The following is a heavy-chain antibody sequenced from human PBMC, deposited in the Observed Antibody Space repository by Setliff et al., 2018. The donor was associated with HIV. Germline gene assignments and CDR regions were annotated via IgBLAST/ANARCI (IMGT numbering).Heavy chain of an antibody. J-gene: IGHJ4*02. CDR3: ARGSTDYYYNSVYSELDH. D-gene: IGHD3-22*01. V-gene: IGHV3-13*01. Sequence: GGSLRLSCAASGFTFSSYTMHWVRQAPGEGLEWVAGIGTVGDTYYPDSVKGRFTISREDAKDSLYLQMNSLRAGDTAVYYCARGSTDYYYNSVYSELDHWGRGILVTVSS. CDR1: GFTFSSYT. CDR2: IGTVGDT.